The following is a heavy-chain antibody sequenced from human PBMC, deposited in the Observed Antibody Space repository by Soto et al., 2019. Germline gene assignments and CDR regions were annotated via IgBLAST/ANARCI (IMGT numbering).Heavy chain of an antibody. CDR2: ISSSSSYI. CDR3: ARVTPAGTYYYYGMDV. J-gene: IGHJ6*02. V-gene: IGHV3-21*01. D-gene: IGHD2-2*01. CDR1: GFTFSSYS. Sequence: PGGSLRLSCAASGFTFSSYSMNWVRQAPGKGLEWVSSISSSSSYIYYADSVKGRFTISRDNAKNSLYLQMNSLRAEDTAVYYCARVTPAGTYYYYGMDVWGQGTTVTVS.